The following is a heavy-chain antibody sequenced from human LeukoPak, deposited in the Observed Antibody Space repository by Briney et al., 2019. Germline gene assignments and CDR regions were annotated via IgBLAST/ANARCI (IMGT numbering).Heavy chain of an antibody. CDR1: GVSFSGYY. Sequence: SETLSLTCAAYGVSFSGYYWSWIRQPPGKGLEWIGEINHSGSTNYNPSLKSRVTISVDTSKKQFSLKLSSVTAADTAVYYCAREVAGRYFDLWGRGTLVTVSS. CDR3: AREVAGRYFDL. V-gene: IGHV4-34*01. CDR2: INHSGST. D-gene: IGHD2-15*01. J-gene: IGHJ2*01.